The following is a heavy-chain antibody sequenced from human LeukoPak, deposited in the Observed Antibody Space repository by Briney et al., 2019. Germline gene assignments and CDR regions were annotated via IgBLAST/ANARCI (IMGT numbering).Heavy chain of an antibody. CDR2: IYSGGST. D-gene: IGHD2-15*01. CDR3: ARGGEDLSRGNQRDYYFDY. Sequence: GGSLRLSCAASGFTVSSNYMSWVRQAPVKGLEWVSVIYSGGSTYYADSVKGRFTISRDNSKNTLYLQMNSLRAEDTAVYYCARGGEDLSRGNQRDYYFDYWGQGTLVTVSS. CDR1: GFTVSSNY. J-gene: IGHJ4*02. V-gene: IGHV3-66*01.